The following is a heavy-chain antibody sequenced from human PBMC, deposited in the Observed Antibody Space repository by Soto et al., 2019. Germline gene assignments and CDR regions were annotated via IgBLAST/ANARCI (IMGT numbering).Heavy chain of an antibody. D-gene: IGHD3-3*01. J-gene: IGHJ6*02. V-gene: IGHV4-4*02. CDR3: ARDGTSRITIFGVVMRPYGMDV. CDR1: GGSISSSNW. CDR2: IYHSGST. Sequence: SGTLSLTCALSGGSISSSNWCSCVRQPPVKGLEWIGEIYHSGSTNYNPSLKTRVTISVDKSKNQFSLKLSSVTAADTAVYYCARDGTSRITIFGVVMRPYGMDVWGQGTTVTVSS.